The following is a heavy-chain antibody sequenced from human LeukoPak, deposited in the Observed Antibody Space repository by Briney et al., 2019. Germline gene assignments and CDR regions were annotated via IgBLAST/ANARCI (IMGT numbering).Heavy chain of an antibody. J-gene: IGHJ6*02. Sequence: PGGSLRLSCAASGFTFSSHGMHWVRQSAGKGLEWVAVIWYDGSNKYYADSVKGRFTISRDNSKNTLYLQMNSLRADDTALYYCAKATTRGAASNYYYYGMDVWGHGTTVTVSS. CDR3: AKATTRGAASNYYYYGMDV. CDR2: IWYDGSNK. D-gene: IGHD1-1*01. CDR1: GFTFSSHG. V-gene: IGHV3-33*06.